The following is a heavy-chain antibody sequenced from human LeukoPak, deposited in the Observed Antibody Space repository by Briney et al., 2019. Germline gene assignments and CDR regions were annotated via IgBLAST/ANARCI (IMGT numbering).Heavy chain of an antibody. D-gene: IGHD2-2*01. J-gene: IGHJ4*03. V-gene: IGHV3-11*03. CDR3: ATGYCSSTSCFDY. CDR2: ISSSSSYT. CDR1: GFXFGDYY. Sequence: PGGSLRLSCAASGFXFGDYYMTWIRQAPGKGLEWVSYISSSSSYTNYVDSVKGRFTISRDNTKNSVYLQMNSLRAEDTAVYYCATGYCSSTSCFDYWGQGTLVTVSS.